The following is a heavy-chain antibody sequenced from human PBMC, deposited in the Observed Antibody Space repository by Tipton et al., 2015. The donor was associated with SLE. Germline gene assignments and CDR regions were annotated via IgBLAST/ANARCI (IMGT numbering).Heavy chain of an antibody. J-gene: IGHJ4*02. CDR2: IWYDGTNE. CDR3: ARGGYSGSYWRFFDY. V-gene: IGHV3-33*01. D-gene: IGHD1-26*01. CDR1: GFTFSNYA. Sequence: SLRLSCAASGFTFSNYAMHWVRQAPGKGLEWVALIWYDGTNEYYADSVTGRFTISRDNFKNTLYLQMNSLRTEDTAVYYCARGGYSGSYWRFFDYWGQGILVTVSS.